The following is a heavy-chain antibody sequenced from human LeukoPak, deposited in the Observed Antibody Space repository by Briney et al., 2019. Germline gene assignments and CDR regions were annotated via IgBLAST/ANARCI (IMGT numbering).Heavy chain of an antibody. CDR3: ARRRYPASPFDY. Sequence: PSETLSLTCAVYGGSFSGYYWSWIRQPPGKGLEWIGEINHSGSTNYNPSLKSRVTISVDTSKNQFSLKLSSVTAADTAVYYCARRRYPASPFDYWGQGTLVTVSP. CDR2: INHSGST. CDR1: GGSFSGYY. V-gene: IGHV4-34*01. D-gene: IGHD6-25*01. J-gene: IGHJ4*02.